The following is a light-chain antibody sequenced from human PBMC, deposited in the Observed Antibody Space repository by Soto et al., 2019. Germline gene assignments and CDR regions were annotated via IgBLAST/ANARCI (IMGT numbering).Light chain of an antibody. CDR1: QSISTY. J-gene: IGKJ2*02. CDR3: QQSYSTPRT. Sequence: DIQMTQSPSSLSASVGDRVTITCRASQSISTYLNWDQQKVGKAPKLLIYAASSLQRGVPSSLSVRGSVTDFTLPISSLQPEDVATYYCQQSYSTPRTFGQGTKLEIK. V-gene: IGKV1-39*01. CDR2: AAS.